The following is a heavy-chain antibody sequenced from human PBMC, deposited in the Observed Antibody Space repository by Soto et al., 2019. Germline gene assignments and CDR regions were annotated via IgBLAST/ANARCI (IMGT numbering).Heavy chain of an antibody. CDR1: GFTVSSNY. D-gene: IGHD3-10*01. J-gene: IGHJ5*02. CDR3: ARDQGYGSGSYIEGWFDP. Sequence: GGSLRLSCAASGFTVSSNYMSWVRQAPGKGLEWVSSISSSSSYIYYADSVKGRFTISRDNAKNSLYLQMNSLRAEDTAVYYCARDQGYGSGSYIEGWFDPWGQGTLVTVSS. V-gene: IGHV3-21*01. CDR2: ISSSSSYI.